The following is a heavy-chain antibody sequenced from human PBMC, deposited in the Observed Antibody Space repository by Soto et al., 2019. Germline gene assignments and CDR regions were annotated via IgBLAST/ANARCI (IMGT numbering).Heavy chain of an antibody. CDR2: INPNSGGT. CDR1: GYTFTGYS. Sequence: ASVKVSCNASGYTFTGYSMHSVRQAPGLGLEWMGWINPNSGGTNYAQKFQGRVTMTRDTSISTAYMELSRLRSDDTAVYYCARARSITMLGGGCWGQGTLVTVSS. J-gene: IGHJ4*02. D-gene: IGHD3-10*02. V-gene: IGHV1-2*02. CDR3: ARARSITMLGGGC.